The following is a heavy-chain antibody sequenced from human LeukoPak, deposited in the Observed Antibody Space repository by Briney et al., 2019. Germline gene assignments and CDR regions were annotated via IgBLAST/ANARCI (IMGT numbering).Heavy chain of an antibody. J-gene: IGHJ4*02. Sequence: GGSLRLSCAASGFTFSRYSMNWVRQAPGKGLEWVSSISSSGSSIYYADSVKGRFTISRDNAKNSLYLQMNSLRAEDTAVYYRARGTAAAKIDYWGQGTLVTVSS. D-gene: IGHD6-13*01. V-gene: IGHV3-21*01. CDR3: ARGTAAAKIDY. CDR2: ISSSGSSI. CDR1: GFTFSRYS.